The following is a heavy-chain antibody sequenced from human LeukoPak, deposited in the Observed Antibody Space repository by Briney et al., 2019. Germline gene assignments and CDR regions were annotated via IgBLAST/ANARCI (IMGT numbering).Heavy chain of an antibody. D-gene: IGHD3-3*01. J-gene: IGHJ4*02. V-gene: IGHV1-69*13. CDR2: IIPIFGTA. Sequence: SVKVSCKASGGTFSSYAISWVRQAPGQGLEWMGGIIPIFGTANYAQKFQGRVTITADESTSTAYMELSSLRSEDTAVYYCAQEGILRPSPPFDYWGQGTLVTVSS. CDR3: AQEGILRPSPPFDY. CDR1: GGTFSSYA.